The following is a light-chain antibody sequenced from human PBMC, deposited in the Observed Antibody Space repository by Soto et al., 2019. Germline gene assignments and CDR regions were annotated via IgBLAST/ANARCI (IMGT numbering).Light chain of an antibody. J-gene: IGKJ1*01. CDR3: QQRSNCWT. V-gene: IGKV3-11*01. Sequence: EIVLTQSPATLSLSPGERAALFYRASQSVSTFLAWYPHKPGQAPSLLIYDASNRATGIPARFSGSGSGTDFTLTISSLEPEDSAFYYCQQRSNCWTFGQGTKVEIK. CDR1: QSVSTF. CDR2: DAS.